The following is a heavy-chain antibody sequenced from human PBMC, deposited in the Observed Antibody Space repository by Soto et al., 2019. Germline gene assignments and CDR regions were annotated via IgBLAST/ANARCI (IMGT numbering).Heavy chain of an antibody. CDR1: GYTFTSYY. V-gene: IGHV1-46*03. Sequence: ASVKVSCKASGYTFTSYYMHWVRQAPGQGLEWMGIINPSGGSTSYAQKFQGRVTMTRDTSTSTVYMELSSLRSEDTAVYYCVRGPMIVVVNYYYYGMDVWGQGTTVTVSS. CDR2: INPSGGST. J-gene: IGHJ6*02. CDR3: VRGPMIVVVNYYYYGMDV. D-gene: IGHD3-22*01.